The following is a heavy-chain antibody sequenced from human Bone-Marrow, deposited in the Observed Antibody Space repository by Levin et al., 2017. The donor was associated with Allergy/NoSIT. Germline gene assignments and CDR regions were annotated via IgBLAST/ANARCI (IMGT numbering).Heavy chain of an antibody. CDR1: GGSVRSDNYY. J-gene: IGHJ3*02. CDR2: ISYSGTP. V-gene: IGHV4-61*03. Sequence: GSLRLTCSVSGGSVRSDNYYWSWIRQPPGKRLEWIGYISYSGTPTYSPSLESRVTISLGASENHFSLRLTSLTAAETAVYDWAGDHGDSSDAFAIWGQGTMVSVSS. D-gene: IGHD4-17*01. CDR3: AGDHGDSSDAFAI.